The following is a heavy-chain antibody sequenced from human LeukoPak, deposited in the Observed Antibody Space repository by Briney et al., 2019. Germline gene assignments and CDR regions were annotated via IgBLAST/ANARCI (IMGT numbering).Heavy chain of an antibody. CDR2: INTSGGST. Sequence: GASVKVSCKASGYTFTSYYMHWVRQAPGQGPEWMGVINTSGGSTSYAQKFQGRVTMTRDTSTSTVYVELSSLRSEDTAVYYCARGTGIAAAVTSLFQYWGQGTLVTVSS. CDR1: GYTFTSYY. V-gene: IGHV1-46*01. J-gene: IGHJ1*01. CDR3: ARGTGIAAAVTSLFQY. D-gene: IGHD6-13*01.